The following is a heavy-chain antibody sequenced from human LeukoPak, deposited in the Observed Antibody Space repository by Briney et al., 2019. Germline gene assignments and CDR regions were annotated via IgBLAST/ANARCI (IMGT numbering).Heavy chain of an antibody. CDR1: DGSITNYD. CDR3: ARGYGDFRVEGRYFHS. D-gene: IGHD4-17*01. V-gene: IGHV4-59*01. J-gene: IGHJ4*02. Sequence: SETLSLTCTVSDGSITNYDWSWVRQPPGKGLEFIGHVHYSGTANYNPSLRSRVTISIDTSKKHFFLKLKSVTAADAAVYYCARGYGDFRVEGRYFHSWGQGTLVTVSS. CDR2: VHYSGTA.